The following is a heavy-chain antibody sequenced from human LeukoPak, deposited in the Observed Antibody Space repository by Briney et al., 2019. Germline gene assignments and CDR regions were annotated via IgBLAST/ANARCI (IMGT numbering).Heavy chain of an antibody. J-gene: IGHJ4*02. CDR1: GFTFSDYY. CDR3: ARGCSSTSCQTVFFDY. Sequence: PGGSLRLSCAASGFTFSDYYMSWIRQAPGKGLEWVSYISSSSSYTNYADSVKGRFTISRDNAKNSLYLQMNSLRAEDTAMYYCARGCSSTSCQTVFFDYWGQGTLVTVSS. CDR2: ISSSSSYT. V-gene: IGHV3-11*06. D-gene: IGHD2-2*01.